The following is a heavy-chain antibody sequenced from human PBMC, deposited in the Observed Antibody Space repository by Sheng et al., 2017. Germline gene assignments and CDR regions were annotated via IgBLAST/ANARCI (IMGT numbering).Heavy chain of an antibody. J-gene: IGHJ5*02. CDR2: IYYSGST. D-gene: IGHD3-9*01. Sequence: QLQLQESGPGLVKPSETLSLTCTVSGGSISSSSYYWGWIRQPPGKGLEWIGSIYYSGSTYYNPSLKSRVTISVDTSKNQFSLKLSSVTAADTAVYYCATTPVTAIILTGQWVVPTPWGQGPWSTVSS. V-gene: IGHV4-39*01. CDR3: ATTPVTAIILTGQWVVPTP. CDR1: GGSISSSSYY.